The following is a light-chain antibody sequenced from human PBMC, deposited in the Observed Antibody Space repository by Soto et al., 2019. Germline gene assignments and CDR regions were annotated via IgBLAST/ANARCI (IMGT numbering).Light chain of an antibody. V-gene: IGKV3-20*01. CDR1: QSGFSTY. J-gene: IGKJ1*01. CDR2: RAS. Sequence: EIVLTQSPGTLSLSPGERATLSCWASQSGFSTYLAWFQQKPDQAPRLLIYRASIRATVVPDRFRGSGSGTDLTLTIIRLEPEDFTMYFCHQYGNPPWTLGQGTTVEVK. CDR3: HQYGNPPWT.